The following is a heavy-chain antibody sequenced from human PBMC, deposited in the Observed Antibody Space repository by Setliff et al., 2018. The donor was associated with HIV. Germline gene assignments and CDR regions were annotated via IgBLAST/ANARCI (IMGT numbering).Heavy chain of an antibody. CDR2: IYYSGST. D-gene: IGHD3-22*01. J-gene: IGHJ4*02. V-gene: IGHV4-39*01. CDR1: GVSISGEDCY. CDR3: ARQAIFGYYDSSGYLDY. Sequence: SETLSLTCNVSGVSISGEDCYWSWVRQPAGEGLEWIGSIYYSGSTYYNPSLQSRVTISVDTSKNLFSLRLSSVTASDTAVYYCARQAIFGYYDSSGYLDYWGQGTLVTVSS.